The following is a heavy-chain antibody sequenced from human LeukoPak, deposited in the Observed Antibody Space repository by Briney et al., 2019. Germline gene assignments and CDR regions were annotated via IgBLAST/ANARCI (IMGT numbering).Heavy chain of an antibody. CDR2: IYYSGST. J-gene: IGHJ4*02. Sequence: KPSETLSLTCTVSGGSISSYYWSWIRQPPGKGLEWIGYIYYSGSTNYNPSLKSRVTISVDTSKNQFSLKLSSVTAADTAVYYCAREGYDILTGYPSFDYWGQGTLVTVSS. CDR3: AREGYDILTGYPSFDY. D-gene: IGHD3-9*01. CDR1: GGSISSYY. V-gene: IGHV4-59*01.